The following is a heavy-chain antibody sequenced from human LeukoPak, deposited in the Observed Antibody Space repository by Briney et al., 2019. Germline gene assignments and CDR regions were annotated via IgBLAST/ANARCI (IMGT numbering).Heavy chain of an antibody. CDR1: GFTFSSYG. Sequence: GGSLRLSCAASGFTFSSYGMHWVRQAPGKGLEWVAVIWYDGSNKYYADSVKGRFTISRDNAKNTLYLQMNSLRAEDTAVYYCAREEIAAAGTRGFDPWGQGTLVTVSS. CDR2: IWYDGSNK. V-gene: IGHV3-33*01. CDR3: AREEIAAAGTRGFDP. D-gene: IGHD6-13*01. J-gene: IGHJ5*02.